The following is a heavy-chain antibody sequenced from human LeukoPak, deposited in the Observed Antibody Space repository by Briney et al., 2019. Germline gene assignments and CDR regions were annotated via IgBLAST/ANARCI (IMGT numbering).Heavy chain of an antibody. J-gene: IGHJ4*02. CDR3: AREDVDTGSDC. CDR2: IYTSGST. V-gene: IGHV4-61*02. Sequence: PSETLSLTCTVSGGSISSGTYHWSWIRQPAGKGLEWIGRIYTSGSTDYNPSLKSRVTISKDTSQNHFSLKLSSVTAADTAVYHCAREDVDTGSDCWGQGTLVTVST. CDR1: GGSISSGTYH. D-gene: IGHD5-18*01.